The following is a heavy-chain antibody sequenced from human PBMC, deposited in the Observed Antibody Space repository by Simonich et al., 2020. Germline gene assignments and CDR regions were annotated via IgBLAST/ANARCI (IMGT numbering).Heavy chain of an antibody. CDR1: GFTFSSYW. J-gene: IGHJ6*03. D-gene: IGHD2-21*02. Sequence: EVQLVESGGGLVQPGGSLRLSCAASGFTFSSYWMSWGRQAPGKGLEWVANIKQDGSEKYYVDSVKGRFNISRDNAKNSLYLQMNSMRAEDTAVYYCARDGLVTAYYYYMDVWGKGTTVTVSS. V-gene: IGHV3-7*01. CDR3: ARDGLVTAYYYYMDV. CDR2: IKQDGSEK.